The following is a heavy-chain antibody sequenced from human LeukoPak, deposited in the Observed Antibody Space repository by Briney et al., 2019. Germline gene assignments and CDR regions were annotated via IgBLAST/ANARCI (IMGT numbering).Heavy chain of an antibody. Sequence: GGSLRLSCAASGVTFVNYAMSWVRQAPGKGLEWVSAITGSGGSTYYADSVKGRFTISRDNSKNTLYLQMNSLRADDTAVYYCAKGYGIYYFYGMDVWGQGTTVTVSS. D-gene: IGHD5-18*01. CDR2: ITGSGGST. CDR3: AKGYGIYYFYGMDV. J-gene: IGHJ6*02. V-gene: IGHV3-23*01. CDR1: GVTFVNYA.